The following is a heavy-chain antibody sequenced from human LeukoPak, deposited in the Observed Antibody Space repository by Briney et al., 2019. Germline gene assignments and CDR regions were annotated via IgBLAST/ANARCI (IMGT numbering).Heavy chain of an antibody. D-gene: IGHD3-16*01. CDR3: ARDPIGSLGELMFDY. CDR1: GYTFTSYY. Sequence: GASVKVSYKASGYTFTSYYMHWVRQAPGQGLEWMGIINPSGGSTSYAQEFQGRVTMTRDTSTSTVYMELSSLRSEDTAVYYCARDPIGSLGELMFDYWGQGTLVTVSS. CDR2: INPSGGST. J-gene: IGHJ4*02. V-gene: IGHV1-46*01.